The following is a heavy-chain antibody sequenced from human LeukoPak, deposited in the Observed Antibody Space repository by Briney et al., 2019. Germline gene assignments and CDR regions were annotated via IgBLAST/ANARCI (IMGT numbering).Heavy chain of an antibody. J-gene: IGHJ4*02. V-gene: IGHV3-23*01. D-gene: IGHD3-22*01. CDR3: AKGYESSGYFPVDF. CDR1: GFTFSSYA. Sequence: GGSLRLSCVAPGFTFSSYAMTWVRQAPGKGLEWVSGISDSGAGTHYADSVKGWLTISRDNTKNTLYLQMNSLRAEDTAVYYCAKGYESSGYFPVDFWGQGTLVTVSS. CDR2: ISDSGAGT.